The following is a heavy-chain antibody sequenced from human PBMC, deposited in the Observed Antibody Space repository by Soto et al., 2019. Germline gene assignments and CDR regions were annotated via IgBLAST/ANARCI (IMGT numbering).Heavy chain of an antibody. CDR2: INHSGST. Sequence: PSETLSLTCAVYGGSFSGYYXSWIRQPPGKGLEWIGEINHSGSTNYNPSLKSRVTISVDTSKNQFSLKLSSVTAADTAVYYCARRRGYCSGGSCSGFDPWGQGTLVTVSS. CDR1: GGSFSGYY. CDR3: ARRRGYCSGGSCSGFDP. V-gene: IGHV4-34*01. D-gene: IGHD2-15*01. J-gene: IGHJ5*02.